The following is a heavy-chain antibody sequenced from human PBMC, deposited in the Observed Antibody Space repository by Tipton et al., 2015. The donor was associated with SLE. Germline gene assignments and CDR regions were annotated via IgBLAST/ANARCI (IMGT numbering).Heavy chain of an antibody. CDR1: GLTYSGYA. CDR3: ARAPTISVAGTTDPFGMDV. CDR2: IRADGSNK. J-gene: IGHJ6*02. D-gene: IGHD6-19*01. V-gene: IGHV3-33*01. Sequence: SLRLSCAASGLTYSGYAMHWVRQAPGKGLAWVAFIRADGSNKDYADSVKGRLTISRDNAKNTLYLQMRSLRVEDTGIYYCARAPTISVAGTTDPFGMDVWGPGTRVTVSS.